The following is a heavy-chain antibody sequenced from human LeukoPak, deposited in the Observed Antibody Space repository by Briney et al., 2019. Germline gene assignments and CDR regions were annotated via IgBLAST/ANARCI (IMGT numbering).Heavy chain of an antibody. D-gene: IGHD4-17*01. Sequence: ASVKVSCKASGYTFTSYGISWVRQAPGQGLEWMGWINTNTGNPTYAQGFTGRFVFSLDTSVSTAYLQISSLKAEDTAVYYCARDPFAWGDYPTWFDYWGQGTLVTVSS. CDR2: INTNTGNP. V-gene: IGHV7-4-1*02. CDR3: ARDPFAWGDYPTWFDY. CDR1: GYTFTSYG. J-gene: IGHJ4*02.